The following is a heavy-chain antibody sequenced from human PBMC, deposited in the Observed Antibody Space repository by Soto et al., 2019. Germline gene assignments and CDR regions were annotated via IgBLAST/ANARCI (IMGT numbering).Heavy chain of an antibody. CDR1: GYGFTGYG. CDR3: ARTVWGTLDS. D-gene: IGHD7-27*01. Sequence: QVQLVQSGPEVKKPGASMKVSCKTSGYGFTGYGIAWVRQAPARAPEWIGWISANNGNAVYPHLLQDRVTMTTEASTSTGYLELRDLTIDDTAIYCCARTVWGTLDSWGQGTLVTVS. V-gene: IGHV1-18*01. J-gene: IGHJ1*01. CDR2: ISANNGNA.